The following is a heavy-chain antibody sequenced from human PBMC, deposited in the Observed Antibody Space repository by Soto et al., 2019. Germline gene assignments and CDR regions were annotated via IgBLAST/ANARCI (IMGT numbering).Heavy chain of an antibody. Sequence: EVQLVESGGGLVQPGGSLRLSCAASGFTFSSYWMSWVRQAPGKGLEWVANIKQDGSEKYYVDSVKGRFTISRDNAKNSLYLQMNSLRAEDTAVYYCARERYCSGGSCRPNYYYYGMDVWGQGTTVTVSS. J-gene: IGHJ6*02. D-gene: IGHD2-15*01. CDR1: GFTFSSYW. CDR2: IKQDGSEK. CDR3: ARERYCSGGSCRPNYYYYGMDV. V-gene: IGHV3-7*01.